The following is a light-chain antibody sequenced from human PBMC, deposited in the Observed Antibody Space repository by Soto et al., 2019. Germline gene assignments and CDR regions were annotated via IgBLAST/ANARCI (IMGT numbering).Light chain of an antibody. J-gene: IGLJ1*01. V-gene: IGLV2-14*03. Sequence: QSVLTQPAPVSGSPGQSIPNSCTGASRYVGGFDHVSWYQQHPGKVPRLLIYDVSSRPSGVSDRFSGSKSGNTASLTISGLQAEDEADYYCNSFTTTNTYVFGTGTKVTVL. CDR1: SRYVGGFDH. CDR2: DVS. CDR3: NSFTTTNTYV.